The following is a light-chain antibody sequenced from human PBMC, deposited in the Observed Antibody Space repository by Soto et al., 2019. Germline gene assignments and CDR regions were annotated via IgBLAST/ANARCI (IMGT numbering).Light chain of an antibody. CDR2: EVS. V-gene: IGLV2-8*01. CDR1: SSDVGGYNY. CDR3: ISYAGSNNFV. J-gene: IGLJ2*01. Sequence: QSAVTQPPSATGSPGQSVTISCTGTSSDVGGYNYVSWYQQHPGKAPKLMIYEVSKRPSGVPDRFSGSKSGNTASLTVSGLHAEDESDYYCISYAGSNNFVFGGGTKLTVL.